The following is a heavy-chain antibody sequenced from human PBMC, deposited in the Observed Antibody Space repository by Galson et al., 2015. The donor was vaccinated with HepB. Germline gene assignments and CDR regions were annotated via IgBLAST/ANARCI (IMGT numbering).Heavy chain of an antibody. CDR2: ISHDGSNK. CDR1: GFTFSNYT. CDR3: ARDYIVLRVYDIIGGMDV. J-gene: IGHJ6*02. Sequence: SLRLSCAASGFTFSNYTMNWVRQAPGKGLEWVAAISHDGSNKYFADSVQGRVTISRDNSKNTLFLQMNSLRAEDTAVYYCARDYIVLRVYDIIGGMDVWGQGTTVIVSS. V-gene: IGHV3-30*04. D-gene: IGHD2-8*01.